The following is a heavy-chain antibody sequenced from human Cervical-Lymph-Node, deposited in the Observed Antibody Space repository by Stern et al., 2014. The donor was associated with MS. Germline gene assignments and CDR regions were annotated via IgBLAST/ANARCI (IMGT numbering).Heavy chain of an antibody. CDR1: GYNFTTYW. V-gene: IGHV5-51*01. J-gene: IGHJ6*02. CDR2: IYPGDSDT. CDR3: ARGGSGHAHVYYYDGMDV. D-gene: IGHD6-19*01. Sequence: VQLVQSGAEVKKPGESLKISCKGSGYNFTTYWIGWVRQMPGKGLEWMGIIYPGDSDTRYRPSFQGQVTISADKSISTAYLQWRSLRASDTATYYCARGGSGHAHVYYYDGMDVWGQGTTVTVSS.